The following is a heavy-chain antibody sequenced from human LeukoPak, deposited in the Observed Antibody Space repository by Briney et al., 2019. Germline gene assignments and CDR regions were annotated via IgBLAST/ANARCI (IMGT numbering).Heavy chain of an antibody. CDR3: ARDYGSSGYDIIDV. V-gene: IGHV3-7*01. Sequence: GGSLRLSCAASGFTFSSYWMDWVRQAPGQGLEWVANIRQEGSEKNYADSVKGRFTISRDNAKNSLYLQMSSLRVEDTAVYYYARDYGSSGYDIIDVWGQGTTVTVSS. J-gene: IGHJ6*02. CDR2: IRQEGSEK. CDR1: GFTFSSYW. D-gene: IGHD5-12*01.